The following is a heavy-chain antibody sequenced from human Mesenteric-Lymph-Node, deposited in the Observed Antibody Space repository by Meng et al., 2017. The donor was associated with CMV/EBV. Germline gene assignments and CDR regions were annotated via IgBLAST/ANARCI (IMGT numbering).Heavy chain of an antibody. D-gene: IGHD5-18*01. CDR2: FHGDGNT. CDR1: GFSVSNNH. V-gene: IGHV3-66*01. CDR3: ARSRPTSWGTAMVLFDY. J-gene: IGHJ4*02. Sequence: SGFSVSNNHVSWVRQAPGKGLEWVSTFHGDGNTYYADSVKGRFIISRDNSKNTVHLHMNSLRAEDTAVYYCARSRPTSWGTAMVLFDYWGQGTLVTVSS.